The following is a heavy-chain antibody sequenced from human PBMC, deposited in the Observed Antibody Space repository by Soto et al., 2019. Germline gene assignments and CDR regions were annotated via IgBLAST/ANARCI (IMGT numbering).Heavy chain of an antibody. V-gene: IGHV4-31*03. CDR3: ATQSRGKSGSGSYYNMYNWFDP. D-gene: IGHD3-10*01. Sequence: SETLSLTCTVSGGSISSGGYYWSWIRQHPGKGLEWIGYIYYSGSTYYNPSLKSRVTISVDTSKNQFSLKLSSVTAADTAVYYCATQSRGKSGSGSYYNMYNWFDPWGQGTLVTVSS. CDR2: IYYSGST. J-gene: IGHJ5*02. CDR1: GGSISSGGYY.